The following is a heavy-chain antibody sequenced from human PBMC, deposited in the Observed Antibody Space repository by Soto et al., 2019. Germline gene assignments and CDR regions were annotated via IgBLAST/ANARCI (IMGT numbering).Heavy chain of an antibody. CDR1: GGTFSSYA. Sequence: ASVKVSCKASGGTFSSYAISWVRQAPGQGLEWMGGIIPIFGTANYAQKFQGRATITADESTSTAYMELSSLRSEDTAGDYCASREQQLEREQRWILACRGQGSLVTVSS. J-gene: IGHJ4*02. CDR2: IIPIFGTA. V-gene: IGHV1-69*13. D-gene: IGHD6-13*01. CDR3: ASREQQLEREQRWILAC.